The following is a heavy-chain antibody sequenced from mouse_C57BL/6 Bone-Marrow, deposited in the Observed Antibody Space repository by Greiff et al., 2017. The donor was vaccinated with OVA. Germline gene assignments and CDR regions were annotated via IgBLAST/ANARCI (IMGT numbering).Heavy chain of an antibody. V-gene: IGHV5-17*01. CDR3: ARSLGRGAY. D-gene: IGHD4-1*01. J-gene: IGHJ3*01. CDR2: ISSGSSTI. CDR1: GFTFSDYG. Sequence: EVKLVESGGGLVKPGGSLKLSCAASGFTFSDYGMHWVRQAPEKGLEWVAYISSGSSTIYYADTVKGRFTISRDNAKNTLFLQMTSLRSEDTAMYYCARSLGRGAYWGQGTLVTVSA.